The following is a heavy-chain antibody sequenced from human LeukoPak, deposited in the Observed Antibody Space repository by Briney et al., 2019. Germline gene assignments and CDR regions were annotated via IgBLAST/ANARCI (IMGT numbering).Heavy chain of an antibody. Sequence: SDTLSLTCAVSGYSISGSNWWGWIRQPPGKGLEWIGYIYYSGSTNYNPSLKSRVTMSVDTSKNQFSLKLSSVTALDTAVYYCARLTTDGYFDYWGQGTLVTVSS. J-gene: IGHJ4*02. V-gene: IGHV4-28*06. CDR2: IYYSGST. CDR1: GYSISGSNW. D-gene: IGHD4-11*01. CDR3: ARLTTDGYFDY.